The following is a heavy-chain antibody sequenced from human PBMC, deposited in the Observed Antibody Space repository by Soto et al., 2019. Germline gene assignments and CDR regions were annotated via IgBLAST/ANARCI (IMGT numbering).Heavy chain of an antibody. J-gene: IGHJ4*02. CDR1: GVSIGDSDYF. CDR3: ATLPRTTVHGNGTDY. V-gene: IGHV4-39*01. Sequence: QLQLQESGPGLLKPSETLSLTCTVSGVSIGDSDYFWGWIRQPPGKGLEWIASINSGGRTFYHPSLKTRVAISVDSSKNQFSLMLTSMTAGDTTIYYCATLPRTTVHGNGTDYWGQGTLVTVSS. D-gene: IGHD1-1*01. CDR2: INSGGRT.